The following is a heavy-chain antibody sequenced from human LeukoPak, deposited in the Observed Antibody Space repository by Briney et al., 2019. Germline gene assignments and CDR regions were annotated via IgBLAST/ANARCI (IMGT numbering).Heavy chain of an antibody. Sequence: GGSLRLSCAASGFTFSTYTMNWVRQAPGKGLGWVSSISSGSSYIYYADSVKGRFTISRDNAKNSLYLQMNSLRAEDTAVYYCARGRGSTTVVDYWGQGTLVTVSS. J-gene: IGHJ4*02. D-gene: IGHD4-23*01. CDR3: ARGRGSTTVVDY. CDR2: ISSGSSYI. V-gene: IGHV3-21*01. CDR1: GFTFSTYT.